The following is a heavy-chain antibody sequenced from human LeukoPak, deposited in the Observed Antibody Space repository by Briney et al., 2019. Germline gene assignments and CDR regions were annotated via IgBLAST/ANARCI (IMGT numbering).Heavy chain of an antibody. CDR2: IIPILGIA. D-gene: IGHD3-22*01. CDR3: ASPYYYDSSGYYPDAFDI. Sequence: SLKVSCKASGGTFSSYPIRWERQAPGQGLEWMGTIIPILGIANYAQKFQGRVTITADKSTSTAYMELSSLRSEDTAVYYCASPYYYDSSGYYPDAFDIWGQGTMVTVSS. CDR1: GGTFSSYP. J-gene: IGHJ3*02. V-gene: IGHV1-69*02.